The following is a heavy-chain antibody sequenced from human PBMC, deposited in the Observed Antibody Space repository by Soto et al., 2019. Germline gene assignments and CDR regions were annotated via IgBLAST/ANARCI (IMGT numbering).Heavy chain of an antibody. CDR3: ATRDPGHY. J-gene: IGHJ4*02. CDR2: ISPDGGRT. CDR1: GFSFSISP. Sequence: QVQLVESGGGVVQPGRSLRLSCAASGFSFSISPMYWVRQAPGQGLEWMGIISPDGGRTSYAQKFQGRVTMTRDTSTSTVYMELSSLRSEDTAVYYCATRDPGHYWGQGTLVTVSS. V-gene: IGHV1-46*01.